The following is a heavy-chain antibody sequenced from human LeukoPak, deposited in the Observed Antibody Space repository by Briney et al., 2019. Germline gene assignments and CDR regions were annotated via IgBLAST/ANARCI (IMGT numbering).Heavy chain of an antibody. V-gene: IGHV4-61*02. CDR2: IYTSGST. D-gene: IGHD6-13*01. J-gene: IGHJ4*02. CDR1: GGSISSGSYY. CDR3: ATGYSSTWDYFDY. Sequence: PSETLSLTCTVSGGSISSGSYYWSWLRQPAGKGLEWIGRIYTSGSTNYNPSLKSRVTISADTSTHQFSLKLASVTAADTAVYYCATGYSSTWDYFDYWGQGTLVTVSS.